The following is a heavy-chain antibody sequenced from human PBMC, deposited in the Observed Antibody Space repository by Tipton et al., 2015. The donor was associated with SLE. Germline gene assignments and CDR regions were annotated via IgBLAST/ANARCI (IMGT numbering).Heavy chain of an antibody. J-gene: IGHJ2*01. CDR2: VFYGGRY. CDR3: ARDGVRKGWWFFDL. V-gene: IGHV4-39*07. D-gene: IGHD3-16*01. Sequence: TLSLTCTVSNGSITSLYDYWGWVRQPPGKGLEWLGSVFYGGRYYYNASLRSRVTISVDTVKTQVSLKLTSVTAADTAMYYCARDGVRKGWWFFDLWGRGTLVTVSS. CDR1: NGSITSLYDY.